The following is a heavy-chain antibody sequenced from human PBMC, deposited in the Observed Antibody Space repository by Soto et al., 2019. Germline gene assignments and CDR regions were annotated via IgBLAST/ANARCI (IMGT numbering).Heavy chain of an antibody. CDR3: ARESGENWSYEAY. J-gene: IGHJ4*02. D-gene: IGHD1-7*01. CDR1: GDSISSYS. CDR2: XXXXXXX. V-gene: IGHV4-4*07. Sequence: SETLSLTCAVSGDSISSYSWNWIRQTAGRXXXXXXXXXXXXXXXXXXXFETRVTISVDMSTNQFFLELRYVTAADTAVYYCARESGENWSYEAYWGQGTQVTVSS.